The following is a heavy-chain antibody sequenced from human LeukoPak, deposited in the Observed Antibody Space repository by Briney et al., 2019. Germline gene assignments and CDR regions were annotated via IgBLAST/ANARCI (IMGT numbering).Heavy chain of an antibody. CDR1: GFTFSSYV. CDR3: AKSGGLLGAFDI. CDR2: ISYDGSNE. D-gene: IGHD1-26*01. V-gene: IGHV3-30*04. Sequence: PGGSLRLSCAASGFTFSSYVMHWVRQAPGKGLEWVAIISYDGSNEYYADSVKGRFTISRDNSKNTLYLQMNSLRAADTAVYYCAKSGGLLGAFDIWGQGTMVTVSS. J-gene: IGHJ3*02.